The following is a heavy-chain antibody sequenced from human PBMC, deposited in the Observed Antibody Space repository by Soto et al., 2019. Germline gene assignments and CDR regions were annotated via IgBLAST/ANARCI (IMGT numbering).Heavy chain of an antibody. CDR1: GFTFSSYA. D-gene: IGHD3-10*01. CDR3: VKDQTSYGSGVDY. CDR2: ISSNGGST. J-gene: IGHJ4*02. V-gene: IGHV3-64D*08. Sequence: PGGSLRLSCSASGFTFSSYAMHWVRQAPGKGLEYVSAISSNGGSTYYADSVKGRFTISRDNSKNTLYLQMSSLRAEDTAVYYCVKDQTSYGSGVDYWGQGTLVTVSS.